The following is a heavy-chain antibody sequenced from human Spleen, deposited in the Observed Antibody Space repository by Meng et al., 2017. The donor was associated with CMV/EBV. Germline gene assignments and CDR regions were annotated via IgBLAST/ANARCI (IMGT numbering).Heavy chain of an antibody. V-gene: IGHV4-34*01. Sequence: GSLRLSCAVYGGSFSGYYWSWIRQPPGKGLEWIGEINHSGSTNYNPSLKSRVTISVDTSKNQFSLKLSSVTAADTAVYYCARGGGRGRDGYNFDYWGQGTLVTVSS. D-gene: IGHD5-24*01. CDR3: ARGGGRGRDGYNFDY. J-gene: IGHJ4*02. CDR1: GGSFSGYY. CDR2: INHSGST.